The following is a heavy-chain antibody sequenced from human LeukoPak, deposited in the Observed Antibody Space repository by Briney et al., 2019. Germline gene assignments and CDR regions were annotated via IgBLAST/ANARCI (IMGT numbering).Heavy chain of an antibody. V-gene: IGHV6-1*01. Sequence: SQTLSLTCAISGDSVSSRSGVWNWIRQSPSRGLEWLGRTYYRSKWYNDYAVSVKSRITINPDTSKNQFSLQLNSVTPEDTAVYYCARSRQWLNWFDPWGQGTLVTVSS. CDR3: ARSRQWLNWFDP. D-gene: IGHD6-19*01. CDR2: TYYRSKWYN. J-gene: IGHJ5*02. CDR1: GDSVSSRSGV.